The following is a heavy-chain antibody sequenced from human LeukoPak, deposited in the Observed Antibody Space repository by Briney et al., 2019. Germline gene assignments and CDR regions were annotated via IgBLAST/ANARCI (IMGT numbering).Heavy chain of an antibody. CDR2: ISGSGGST. V-gene: IGHV3-23*01. D-gene: IGHD5-24*01. CDR1: GFTFSSYA. Sequence: PGGSLRLSCAAPGFTFSSYAMSWVRQAPGKGLEWVSAISGSGGSTYYADSVKGRFTISRDNSKNTLYLQMNSLTPEDMAVYYCAKPLDGLSSYLDSWGQGTLVTVSS. CDR3: AKPLDGLSSYLDS. J-gene: IGHJ4*02.